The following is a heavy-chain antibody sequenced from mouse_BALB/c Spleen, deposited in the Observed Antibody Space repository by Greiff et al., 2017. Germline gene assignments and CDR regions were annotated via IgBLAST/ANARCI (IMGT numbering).Heavy chain of an antibody. Sequence: DVKLQESGPGLVKPSQSLSLTCTVTGYSITSDYAWNWIRQFPGNKLEWMGYISYSGSTSFNPSLKSRISITRDTSKNQFFLQLNSVTTEDTATYYCARSGDGYYDRAMDYWGQGTSVTVSS. CDR1: GYSITSDYA. CDR2: ISYSGST. J-gene: IGHJ4*01. CDR3: ARSGDGYYDRAMDY. V-gene: IGHV3-2*02. D-gene: IGHD2-3*01.